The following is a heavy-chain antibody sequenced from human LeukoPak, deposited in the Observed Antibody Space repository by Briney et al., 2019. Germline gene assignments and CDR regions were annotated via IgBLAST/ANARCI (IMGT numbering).Heavy chain of an antibody. V-gene: IGHV3-23*01. Sequence: PGGSLRLSCAASGFTFSSYAMSWVRQAPGKGLEWVSAIGGSGGRTYYADSVKGRFTISRDNSKNTLYLQMSSLRAEDTAVFYCAKEYCSGGSCFGMDVWGQGTTVTVSS. CDR2: IGGSGGRT. D-gene: IGHD2-15*01. CDR1: GFTFSSYA. J-gene: IGHJ6*02. CDR3: AKEYCSGGSCFGMDV.